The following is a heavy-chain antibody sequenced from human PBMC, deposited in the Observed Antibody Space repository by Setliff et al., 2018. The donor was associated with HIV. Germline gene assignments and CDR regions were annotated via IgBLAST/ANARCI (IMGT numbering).Heavy chain of an antibody. CDR2: IKSKTDGGTT. Sequence: GGSLRLSCAASGFTFNYAWMSWVRQAPGKGLQWVGRIKSKTDGGTTDYAAPVKGRFTISRDDSKNTLYLQMNSLKTEDTAVYYCTTRIAAAGPVDYWGQGTLVTVSS. V-gene: IGHV3-15*01. J-gene: IGHJ4*02. CDR1: GFTFNYAW. CDR3: TTRIAAAGPVDY. D-gene: IGHD6-13*01.